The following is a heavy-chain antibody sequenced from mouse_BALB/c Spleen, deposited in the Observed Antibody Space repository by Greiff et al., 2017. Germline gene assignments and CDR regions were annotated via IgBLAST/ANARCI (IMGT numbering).Heavy chain of an antibody. CDR2: IWGDGST. CDR1: GFSLTGYG. CDR3: ARAPGYGSSYWFAY. V-gene: IGHV2-6-7*01. D-gene: IGHD1-1*01. Sequence: VQLQQSGPGLVAPSQSLSITCTVSGFSLTGYGVNWVRQPPGKGLEWLGMIWGDGSTDYNSALKSRLSISKDNSKSQVFLKMNSLQTDDTARYYCARAPGYGSSYWFAYWGQGTLVTVSA. J-gene: IGHJ3*01.